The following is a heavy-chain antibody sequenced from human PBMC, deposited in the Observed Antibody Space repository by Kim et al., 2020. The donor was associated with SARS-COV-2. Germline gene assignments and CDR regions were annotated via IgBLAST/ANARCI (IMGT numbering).Heavy chain of an antibody. D-gene: IGHD3-10*01. Sequence: HYADSLKGRFNISRDNSKYTVYLQMNSLRVEETALYYCARDSVDSGSYLDYWGQGTPVTVSS. V-gene: IGHV3-30*01. J-gene: IGHJ4*02. CDR3: ARDSVDSGSYLDY.